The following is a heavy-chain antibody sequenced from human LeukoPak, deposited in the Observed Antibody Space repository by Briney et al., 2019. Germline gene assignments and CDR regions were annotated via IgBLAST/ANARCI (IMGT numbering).Heavy chain of an antibody. Sequence: SVKASCKASGGTFSSYAISWVRQAPGQGLEWMGGIIPIFGTANYAQKFQGRVTITADESTSTAYMELSSLRSEDTAVYYCARDRGVAAAGTWDFDYWGQGTLVTVSS. CDR2: IIPIFGTA. CDR3: ARDRGVAAAGTWDFDY. V-gene: IGHV1-69*13. J-gene: IGHJ4*02. D-gene: IGHD6-13*01. CDR1: GGTFSSYA.